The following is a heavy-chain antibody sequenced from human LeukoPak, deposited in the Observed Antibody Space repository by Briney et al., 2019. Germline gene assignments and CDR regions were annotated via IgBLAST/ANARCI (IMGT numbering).Heavy chain of an antibody. D-gene: IGHD3-10*01. CDR3: AKDIRTYYYGSGSYPDY. CDR2: ISWNSGSI. Sequence: PGGSLRLSCAASGFTFDDYAMHWGRQAPGKGLEWVSGISWNSGSIGYADSVKGRFTISRDNAKNSLYLQMNSLRAEDTALYYCAKDIRTYYYGSGSYPDYWGQGTLVTVSS. J-gene: IGHJ4*02. CDR1: GFTFDDYA. V-gene: IGHV3-9*01.